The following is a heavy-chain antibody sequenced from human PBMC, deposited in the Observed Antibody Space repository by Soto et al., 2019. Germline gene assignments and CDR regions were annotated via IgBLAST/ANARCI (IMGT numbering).Heavy chain of an antibody. CDR1: GFTFSNYA. V-gene: IGHV3-23*01. CDR3: AKGEAAYCYGPTRGCNFDS. CDR2: ITGNGGST. D-gene: IGHD2-21*01. J-gene: IGHJ4*02. Sequence: HLLESGGGLVQPGGSLRLSCAASGFTFSNYAMSWVRQAPGKGLEWVSLITGNGGSTYYADSVQGRFTISRDNSKTTLYLQRNGLRADDTALYYCAKGEAAYCYGPTRGCNFDSWGQGTLVTVSS.